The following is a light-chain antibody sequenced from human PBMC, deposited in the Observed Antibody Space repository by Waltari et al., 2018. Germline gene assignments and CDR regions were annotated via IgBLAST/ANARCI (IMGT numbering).Light chain of an antibody. CDR1: SSNIGSNY. CDR2: DNS. Sequence: QSVLTQPPSVSAAPGQTVTISCSGSSSNIGSNYVSWYQQLPETTPKLLIYDNSGRPSGIPDRFSGSKSGTSATLGITGLQTGDEADYYCGTWDRSLNSGVVFGGGTRLTVL. CDR3: GTWDRSLNSGVV. V-gene: IGLV1-51*01. J-gene: IGLJ2*01.